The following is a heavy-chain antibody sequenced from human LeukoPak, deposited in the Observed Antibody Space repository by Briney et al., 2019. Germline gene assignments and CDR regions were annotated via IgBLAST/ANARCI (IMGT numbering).Heavy chain of an antibody. V-gene: IGHV4-4*07. D-gene: IGHD3-9*01. CDR3: ARSADYDISTGFYYFDY. J-gene: IGHJ4*02. Sequence: SETLSLTCTVSGGSISSYYWSWTRQPAGKGLEWIGRIYTSGRTNYNPSLKSRVTMSVDTSKNQFSLKLSSVTAADTAVYYCARSADYDISTGFYYFDYWGQGTLVSFAS. CDR1: GGSISSYY. CDR2: IYTSGRT.